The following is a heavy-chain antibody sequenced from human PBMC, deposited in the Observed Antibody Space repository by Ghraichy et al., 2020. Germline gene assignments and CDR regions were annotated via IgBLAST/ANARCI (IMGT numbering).Heavy chain of an antibody. D-gene: IGHD7-27*01. V-gene: IGHV4-34*01. CDR2: INHSGST. CDR1: GGSFSGYY. Sequence: SETLSLTCAVYGGSFSGYYWSWIRQPPGKGLEWIGEINHSGSTNYNPSLKSRVTISVDTSKNQFYLKLSSVTAADTAVYYCAIEAAGSGEDYWGQGTMVTVSS. J-gene: IGHJ4*02. CDR3: AIEAAGSGEDY.